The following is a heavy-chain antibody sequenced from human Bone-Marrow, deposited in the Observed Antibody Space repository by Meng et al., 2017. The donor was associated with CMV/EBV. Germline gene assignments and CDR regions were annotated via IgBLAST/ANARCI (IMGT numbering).Heavy chain of an antibody. J-gene: IGHJ4*02. CDR2: IYHTGRT. CDR3: ARVGDWGSYLEF. Sequence: GSLRLSCSVSGVSLTGSNWWSWVRQAPGEGLEWIGEIYHTGRTNYNPSLESRLTMSVDKSKNEFSLTVTSLTAADTAVYFCARVGDWGSYLEFWGQGPLVTASS. V-gene: IGHV4-4*01. D-gene: IGHD3-16*02. CDR1: GVSLTGSNW.